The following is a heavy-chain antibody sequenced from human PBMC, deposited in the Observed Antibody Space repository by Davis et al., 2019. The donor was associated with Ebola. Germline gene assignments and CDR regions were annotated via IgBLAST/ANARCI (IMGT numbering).Heavy chain of an antibody. V-gene: IGHV3-73*01. CDR3: ARDPDTSAPPDAFDI. Sequence: GESLKISCAASGFTFSGSAMHWVRQASGKGLDWVGRIRSKANSYATAYAASVKGRFTISRDDSKNTAYLQMNSLKTEDTAVYYCARDPDTSAPPDAFDIWGHGTMVTVSS. CDR2: IRSKANSYAT. D-gene: IGHD3-22*01. CDR1: GFTFSGSA. J-gene: IGHJ3*02.